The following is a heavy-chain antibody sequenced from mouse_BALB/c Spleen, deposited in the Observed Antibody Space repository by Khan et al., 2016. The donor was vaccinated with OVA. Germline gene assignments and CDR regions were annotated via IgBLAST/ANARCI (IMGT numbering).Heavy chain of an antibody. J-gene: IGHJ1*01. D-gene: IGHD2-1*01. V-gene: IGHV5-6-4*01. CDR3: TRDGNYAHWYFDV. CDR1: GFSFTTYT. Sequence: EVQLQESGGGLVRPGGSLKLSCAASGFSFTTYTMSWVRQTPEKRLEWVATINSGSTYTYDPDSVKGRFTIYRDNSKNTLYLQMSSLKSEDTAMYYCTRDGNYAHWYFDVWGAGTTVTVSS. CDR2: INSGSTYT.